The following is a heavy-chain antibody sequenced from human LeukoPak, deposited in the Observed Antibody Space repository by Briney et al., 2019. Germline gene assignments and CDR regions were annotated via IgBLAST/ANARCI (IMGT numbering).Heavy chain of an antibody. J-gene: IGHJ4*02. CDR2: ISWNSGSI. CDR3: AKVYLPYDSSVYFDY. D-gene: IGHD3-22*01. CDR1: GFTFDDYA. V-gene: IGHV3-9*01. Sequence: PGGSLRLSCAASGFTFDDYAMHWVRQAPGKGLEWVSGISWNSGSIGYADSVKGRFTISRDNAKNSLYLQMNSLRAEDTAVYYCAKVYLPYDSSVYFDYWGQGTLVTVFS.